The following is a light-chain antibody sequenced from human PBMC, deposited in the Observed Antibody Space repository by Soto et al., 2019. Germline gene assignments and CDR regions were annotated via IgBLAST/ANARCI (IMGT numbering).Light chain of an antibody. CDR1: RDVGSD. Sequence: QMTQSPSSLSASVGDKIIITCRASRDVGSDVSWYQQKPGQAPKLLIYAASNLYTGVPSRFSGSRSGTESTPTISSLQPEDFASYYCLQDYGDSWTFGQGTKVDIK. CDR2: AAS. CDR3: LQDYGDSWT. V-gene: IGKV1-6*01. J-gene: IGKJ1*01.